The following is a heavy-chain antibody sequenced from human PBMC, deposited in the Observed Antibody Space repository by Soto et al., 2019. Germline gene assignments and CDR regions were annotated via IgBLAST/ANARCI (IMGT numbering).Heavy chain of an antibody. CDR1: GGTFSSYA. Sequence: QVQLVQSGAEVKKPGSSVKVSCKASGGTFSSYAISWVRQAPGPGLEWMGGIIPIFGTANSAQKFQGRVTITADESTITAYMEMSILRSEDTAVYYCARGTVGATTLAFDIWGQGTIVTVSS. CDR2: IIPIFGTA. D-gene: IGHD1-26*01. J-gene: IGHJ3*02. V-gene: IGHV1-69*12. CDR3: ARGTVGATTLAFDI.